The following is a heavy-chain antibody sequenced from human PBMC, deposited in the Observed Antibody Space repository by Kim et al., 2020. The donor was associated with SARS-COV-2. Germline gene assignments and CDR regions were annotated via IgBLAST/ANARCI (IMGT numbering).Heavy chain of an antibody. J-gene: IGHJ4*02. D-gene: IGHD3-10*01. V-gene: IGHV3-23*01. CDR3: AKAHITMVRGVTCFDF. Sequence: SVKGRFTISRDNSKNTLYLQMNSLRAEDTAVYYCAKAHITMVRGVTCFDFWGQGTLVTVSS.